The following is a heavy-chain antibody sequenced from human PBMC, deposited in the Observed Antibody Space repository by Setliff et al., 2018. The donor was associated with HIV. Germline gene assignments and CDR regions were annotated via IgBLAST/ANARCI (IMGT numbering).Heavy chain of an antibody. D-gene: IGHD5-12*01. CDR2: VHSTGTT. CDR1: GGSFSTYY. CDR3: ARGSYGGYFIYYFDY. J-gene: IGHJ4*02. Sequence: PSETLSLTCTVSGGSFSTYYWSWIRQPAGEGPEYIGRVHSTGTTIYNPSLKSRVTMSVDASKNQLSLKLSSVTAADTAVYYCARGSYGGYFIYYFDYWGQGTLVTVSS. V-gene: IGHV4-4*07.